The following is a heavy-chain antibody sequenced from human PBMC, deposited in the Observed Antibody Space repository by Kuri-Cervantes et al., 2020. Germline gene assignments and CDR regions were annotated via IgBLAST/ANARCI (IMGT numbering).Heavy chain of an antibody. D-gene: IGHD3-10*01. V-gene: IGHV1-8*02. Sequence: ASVKVSCKASGYTFTGYYMHWVRQAPGQGLEWMGYMNPNSGHTGYAQKFQGGITMTSDTSISTAYMELSSLKSDDTAVYYCARVPRESGARWGQGTLVTVSS. CDR2: MNPNSGHT. CDR1: GYTFTGYY. J-gene: IGHJ1*01. CDR3: ARVPRESGAR.